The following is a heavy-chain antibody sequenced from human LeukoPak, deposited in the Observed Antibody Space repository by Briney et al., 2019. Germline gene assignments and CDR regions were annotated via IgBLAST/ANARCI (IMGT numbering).Heavy chain of an antibody. CDR2: MWYDGSRE. CDR3: ARDLCGVSLFF. D-gene: IGHD2-21*01. Sequence: PGGSLRLSCAASGFILSTHGMHWVRQAPGKGLEWVAGMWYDGSREDYADSVKGRFTISRDMSKNTLNLQMNSLRVEDTAMFYCARDLCGVSLFFRGQCTLVTVSS. V-gene: IGHV3-33*01. CDR1: GFILSTHG. J-gene: IGHJ1*01.